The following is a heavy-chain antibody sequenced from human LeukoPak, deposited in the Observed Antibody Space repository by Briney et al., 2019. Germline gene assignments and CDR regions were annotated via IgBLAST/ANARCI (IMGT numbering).Heavy chain of an antibody. V-gene: IGHV4-59*01. Sequence: PSETLSLTCTVSGGSISGYYWSWIRQPPGKGLEWIGYIYYSGGTNYSPSLKRRVTISVDTSKNQFSLKLSSVTAADTAVYYCASAPPLFYGSDYYYYGMDVWGQGTTVTVSS. CDR1: GGSISGYY. CDR3: ASAPPLFYGSDYYYYGMDV. J-gene: IGHJ6*02. D-gene: IGHD3-16*01. CDR2: IYYSGGT.